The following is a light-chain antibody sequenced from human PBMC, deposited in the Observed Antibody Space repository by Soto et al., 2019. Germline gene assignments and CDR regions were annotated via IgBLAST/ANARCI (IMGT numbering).Light chain of an antibody. V-gene: IGKV1-5*03. CDR2: MAS. Sequence: DIQMTQSPSTLSASVGDRVTITCRASQSISSWLAWYQQKPGKAPMLLIYMASSLESGIPSRFSGSGSGTEFTLTISSLQPDDFATYYCQQYNSYMYTFGQGTKLEIK. CDR3: QQYNSYMYT. J-gene: IGKJ2*01. CDR1: QSISSW.